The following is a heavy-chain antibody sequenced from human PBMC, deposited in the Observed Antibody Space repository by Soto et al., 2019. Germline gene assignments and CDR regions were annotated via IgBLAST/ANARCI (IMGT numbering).Heavy chain of an antibody. CDR3: ARRERYYGSPGWLDP. D-gene: IGHD3-10*01. Sequence: SETLSLTCSVSGGSISSFTYYWGWIRQPPGKGLEWIGTVYYNENTYYNPSLKSRVTITVDTAKNQFSLNLRSVTAADTAMYFCARRERYYGSPGWLDPWGPGTLVTVSS. J-gene: IGHJ5*02. V-gene: IGHV4-39*01. CDR1: GGSISSFTYY. CDR2: VYYNENT.